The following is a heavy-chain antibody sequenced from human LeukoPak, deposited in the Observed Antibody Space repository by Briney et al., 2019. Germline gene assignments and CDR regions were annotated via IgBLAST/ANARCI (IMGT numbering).Heavy chain of an antibody. D-gene: IGHD3-22*01. J-gene: IGHJ1*01. CDR3: ASSSDYYDSSGYYYVEYFQH. Sequence: GGSLRLSCAASGFIFSDYAMSWVRQAPGKGLEWVSDIRATSGITYYADSVKGRFTISRDNAKNSLYLQMNSLRAEDTAVYYCASSSDYYDSSGYYYVEYFQHWGQGTLVTVSS. CDR2: IRATSGIT. V-gene: IGHV3-23*01. CDR1: GFIFSDYA.